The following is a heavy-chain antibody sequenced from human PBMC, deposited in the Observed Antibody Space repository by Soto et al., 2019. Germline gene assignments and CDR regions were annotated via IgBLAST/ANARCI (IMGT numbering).Heavy chain of an antibody. J-gene: IGHJ6*02. D-gene: IGHD3-9*01. CDR1: GFTFRSYA. V-gene: IGHV3-23*01. CDR2: ISGSGGST. CDR3: AKKNDILTGYYNV. Sequence: EVQLLESGGGLVQPGGSLRLSCAASGFTFRSYAMSWVRQAPGKGLEWVSAISGSGGSTYYADSVKGRFTISRDNSKNTLYLQMNSLRAEDTAVYYCAKKNDILTGYYNVWGQGTTVTVSS.